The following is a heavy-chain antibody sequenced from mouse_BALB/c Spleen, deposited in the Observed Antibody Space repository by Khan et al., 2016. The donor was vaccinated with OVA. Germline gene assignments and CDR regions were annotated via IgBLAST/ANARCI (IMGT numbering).Heavy chain of an antibody. V-gene: IGHV1-39*01. Sequence: EVQLQESGPELEKPGASVKISCKASGYSFTGYNLNWVKQSNGKSLEWIGNIDPSYGGTSYNQKFKGKATLTVDKSSSTAYVQLKSLTSEDSAVYYCARRDRSYFDVWGAGTTVTVSS. CDR3: ARRDRSYFDV. CDR1: GYSFTGYN. CDR2: IDPSYGGT. J-gene: IGHJ1*01. D-gene: IGHD3-3*01.